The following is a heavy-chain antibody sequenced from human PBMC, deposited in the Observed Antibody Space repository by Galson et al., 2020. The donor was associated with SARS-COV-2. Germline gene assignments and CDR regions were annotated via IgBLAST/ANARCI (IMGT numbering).Heavy chain of an antibody. CDR2: ISGSGGST. CDR3: AKGALIVGATYYYYGMDV. V-gene: IGHV3-23*01. Sequence: GGSLRLSCAASGFTFSSYAMSWVRQAPGKGLEWVSAISGSGGSTYYADSVKGRFTISRDNSKNTLYLQMNSLRAEDTAVYYCAKGALIVGATYYYYGMDVWGQGTTGTVSS. CDR1: GFTFSSYA. D-gene: IGHD1-26*01. J-gene: IGHJ6*02.